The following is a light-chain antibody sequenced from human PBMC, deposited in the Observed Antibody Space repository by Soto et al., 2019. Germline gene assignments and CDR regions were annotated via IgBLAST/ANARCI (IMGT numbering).Light chain of an antibody. CDR1: SSDVGGYSY. CDR2: GVS. V-gene: IGLV2-11*01. CDR3: CSYAGAFTYV. J-gene: IGLJ1*01. Sequence: QSALTQPRSVSGSPGHSVTISCTGTSSDVGGYSYVSWYQQHPGKAPKLIISGVSKRPSGVPDRFSGSKFGNTASLTISGLQAEDEAYYYCCSYAGAFTYVFGSGTKVTVL.